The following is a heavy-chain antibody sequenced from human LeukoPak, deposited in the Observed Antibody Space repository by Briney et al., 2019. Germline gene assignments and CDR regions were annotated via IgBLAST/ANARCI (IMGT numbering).Heavy chain of an antibody. J-gene: IGHJ5*02. D-gene: IGHD5-18*01. Sequence: GGSLRLSCAASGFTFSGYWMHWVRQAPGKGLVWVSRINSDGSSTNYADSVKGRFTISRDNAKNTLYLQMNTLRAEDTAVYYCARGGSYSSGLPGSWGQGTLVTVSS. V-gene: IGHV3-74*01. CDR3: ARGGSYSSGLPGS. CDR2: INSDGSST. CDR1: GFTFSGYW.